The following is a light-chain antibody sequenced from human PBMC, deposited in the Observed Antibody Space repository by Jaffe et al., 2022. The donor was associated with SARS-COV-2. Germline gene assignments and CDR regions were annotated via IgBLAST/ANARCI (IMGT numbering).Light chain of an antibody. V-gene: IGLV2-8*01. CDR2: GVT. J-gene: IGLJ1*01. CDR3: CSYADNNYSYL. CDR1: SNDVGAYDY. Sequence: QSALTQPPSASGSPGQSVTISCTGTSNDVGAYDYVSWYQQHPGKAPKLIIYGVTKRPSGVPDRFSGSRSGTTASLTVSGLQTEDEADYYCCSYADNNYSYLFGTGTKVTVL.